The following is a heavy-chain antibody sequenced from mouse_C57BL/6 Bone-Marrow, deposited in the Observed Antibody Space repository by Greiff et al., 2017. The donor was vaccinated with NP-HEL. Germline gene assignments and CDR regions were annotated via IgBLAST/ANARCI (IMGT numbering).Heavy chain of an antibody. J-gene: IGHJ2*01. CDR1: GYTFTSYG. Sequence: QVQLKESGAELARPGASVKLSCKASGYTFTSYGISWVKQRTGQGLEWIGEIYPRSGNTYYNEKFKGKATLTADKSSSTAYMELRSLTSEDSAVYFCARRWDVPHYCDYWGQGTTLTVSS. CDR2: IYPRSGNT. V-gene: IGHV1-81*01. D-gene: IGHD4-1*01. CDR3: ARRWDVPHYCDY.